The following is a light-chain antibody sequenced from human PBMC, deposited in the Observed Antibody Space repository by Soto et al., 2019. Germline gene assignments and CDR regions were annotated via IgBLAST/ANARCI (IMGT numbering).Light chain of an antibody. CDR3: QQSYRIPLT. V-gene: IGKV1-39*01. J-gene: IGKJ4*01. Sequence: DIQMTQSPSSLSASVGDRVSIACPASESISSYLNWYQQKPGKAPNLLIYAATSLQSEVPSRFSGRGSGTVFTLTITSLQPEDFATYYCQQSYRIPLTFGGGTKVEIK. CDR2: AAT. CDR1: ESISSY.